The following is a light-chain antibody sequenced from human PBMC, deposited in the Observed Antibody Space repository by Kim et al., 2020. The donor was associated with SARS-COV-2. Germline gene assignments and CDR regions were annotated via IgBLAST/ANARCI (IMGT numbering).Light chain of an antibody. V-gene: IGKV3-20*01. CDR2: GAS. CDR1: ERVDILK. Sequence: PGHPAPFSCRAGERVDILKLAWYQQKPGQAPRLLIFGASSRATGIPDRFSGSGSGTDFSLTISRLEPEDFAVYYCQQFGGSPPITFGQGTRLEIK. CDR3: QQFGGSPPIT. J-gene: IGKJ5*01.